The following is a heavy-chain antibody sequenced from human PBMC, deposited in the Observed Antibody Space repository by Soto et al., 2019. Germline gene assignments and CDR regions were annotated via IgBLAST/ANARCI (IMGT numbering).Heavy chain of an antibody. CDR2: SNIGNGNT. CDR1: GYTFTSYA. CDR3: ARGPLCGGVCYDHWLDP. D-gene: IGHD2-21*02. V-gene: IGHV1-3*04. Sequence: QVQLVQSGAEVKKPGASVRVSCRTSGYTFTSYAIHWVRQAPGQGLEWMAWSNIGNGNTKYSQKFQGRVTVSRDTSASTAYMELSSLRSEATAVYYCARGPLCGGVCYDHWLDPWGQGTLVTVSS. J-gene: IGHJ5*02.